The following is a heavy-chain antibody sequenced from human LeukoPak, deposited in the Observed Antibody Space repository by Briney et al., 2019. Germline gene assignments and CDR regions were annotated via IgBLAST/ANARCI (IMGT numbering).Heavy chain of an antibody. J-gene: IGHJ2*01. Sequence: SETLSLTCTVSGGSIRSYYLSWIRQPAGKGLEWIGHIYTSGSTNYNPSLKSRVTMSVDTSKNQFSLKLSSVTAADTAVYYCARESANDWYFDLWGRGTLVTVSS. CDR3: ARESANDWYFDL. CDR2: IYTSGST. CDR1: GGSIRSYY. V-gene: IGHV4-4*07.